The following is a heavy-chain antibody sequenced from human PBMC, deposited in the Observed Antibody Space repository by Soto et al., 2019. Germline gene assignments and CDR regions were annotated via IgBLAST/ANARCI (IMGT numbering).Heavy chain of an antibody. D-gene: IGHD6-19*01. J-gene: IGHJ3*02. CDR2: IIPIFGTA. V-gene: IGHV1-69*13. CDR3: ARAGGDGCGWYDAFDI. CDR1: GGTFSIYA. Sequence: SVKVSCKASGGTFSIYAISWVLQAPGEGLEWMGGIIPIFGTANYAQKFQGRVTITADESTSTAYMELSSLRSEDTAVYYCARAGGDGCGWYDAFDIWGKGKMVTV.